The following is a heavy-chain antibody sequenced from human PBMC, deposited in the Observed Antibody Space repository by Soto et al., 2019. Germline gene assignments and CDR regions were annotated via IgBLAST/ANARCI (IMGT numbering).Heavy chain of an antibody. CDR2: VYYSGDT. V-gene: IGHV4-59*01. CDR3: ARGLRYCSTTSCYGIEVFDY. CDR1: AGSISYYY. J-gene: IGHJ4*02. D-gene: IGHD2-2*01. Sequence: PSETLSLTCNISAGSISYYYWHWIRQPPGKGLEWIGFVYYSGDTDTNYNPSLKSRVTISLDTSKNQFSLKVNSVTAADTALYYCARGLRYCSTTSCYGIEVFDYWGQGTPVTVSS.